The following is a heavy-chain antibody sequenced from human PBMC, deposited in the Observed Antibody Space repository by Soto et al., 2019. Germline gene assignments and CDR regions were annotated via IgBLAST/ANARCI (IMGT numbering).Heavy chain of an antibody. CDR2: INAGNGNT. Sequence: QVQLVQSGAEVKKPGASVKVSCKASGYTFTSYAMHWVRQAPGQRLEWLGWINAGNGNTKYSQKFQGRVTITRDTSASTAYMELSSLRSEDTAVYYCARDRPRGAVAGYDAFDIWGQGTMVTVSS. CDR3: ARDRPRGAVAGYDAFDI. D-gene: IGHD6-19*01. V-gene: IGHV1-3*01. J-gene: IGHJ3*02. CDR1: GYTFTSYA.